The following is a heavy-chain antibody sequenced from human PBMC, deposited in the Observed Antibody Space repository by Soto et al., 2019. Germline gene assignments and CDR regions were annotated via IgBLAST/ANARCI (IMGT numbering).Heavy chain of an antibody. CDR1: GDSFNDYY. CDR3: ARESGGATATLDYYCFYMDV. J-gene: IGHJ6*03. V-gene: IGHV1-2*02. D-gene: IGHD1-26*01. Sequence: VQLAQSGAEVKKPGASVKVSCKTSGDSFNDYYIHWVRQAPGQGLEWMGWINPNGGATKYAQKFQGRVTVTRDTSIRTVYMELSSLRSDDTAVYYCARESGGATATLDYYCFYMDVWGKGTTVIVSS. CDR2: INPNGGAT.